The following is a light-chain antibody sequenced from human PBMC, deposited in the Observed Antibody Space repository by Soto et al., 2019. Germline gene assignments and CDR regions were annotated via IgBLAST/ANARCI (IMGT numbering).Light chain of an antibody. CDR2: AAS. J-gene: IGKJ4*01. Sequence: DIQMTQSPSSLSASVGDRVTITCRASQSISSYLSWYQQKPGKAPKLLIYAASSLQSGVTSRFSGSGSGTDFTLTISSLQPEDFATYYCQRSFRTPLTFGGGTKVEIK. CDR1: QSISSY. CDR3: QRSFRTPLT. V-gene: IGKV1-39*01.